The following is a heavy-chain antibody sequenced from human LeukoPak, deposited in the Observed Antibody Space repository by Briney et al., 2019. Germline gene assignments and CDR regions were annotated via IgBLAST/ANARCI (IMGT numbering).Heavy chain of an antibody. J-gene: IGHJ4*02. CDR2: ISSSSSYI. V-gene: IGHV3-21*01. Sequence: PGGSLRLSCAASGFTFSSYSMNWVRQAPGKGLEWVSSISSSSSYIYYADSVKGRFTISRDNAKNSLYLQMNSLRAEDMAVYYCARSPRELWAAFDYWGQGTLVTVSS. CDR3: ARSPRELWAAFDY. CDR1: GFTFSSYS. D-gene: IGHD1-26*01.